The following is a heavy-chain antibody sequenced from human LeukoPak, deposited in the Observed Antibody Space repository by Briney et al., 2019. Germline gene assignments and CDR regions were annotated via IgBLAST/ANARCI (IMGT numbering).Heavy chain of an antibody. CDR1: GYIFTNYY. J-gene: IGHJ4*02. CDR2: INPSGAYT. Sequence: ASVKVSCTASGYIFTNYYMHWVRQAPGQGLEWMGIINPSGAYTTYAQKFQGRVTMTRDTSTSTVYMELSSLRSEDTAVYYCARGGPLAVSGRYFDYWGQGTLVTVSS. D-gene: IGHD6-19*01. V-gene: IGHV1-46*01. CDR3: ARGGPLAVSGRYFDY.